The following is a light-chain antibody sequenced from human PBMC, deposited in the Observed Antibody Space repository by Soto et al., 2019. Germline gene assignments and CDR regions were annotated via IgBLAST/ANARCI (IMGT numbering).Light chain of an antibody. V-gene: IGKV3-20*01. Sequence: EIVLTQSPGTLSLSPGERATLSCRASRSVSSSYLAWYQQKPGQAPRLHIYGASSRATGIPDRFSGSGSGTDFTLTISRLEPEDFAVYYCQQYGSSPRITFGQGTRLEIK. CDR1: RSVSSSY. J-gene: IGKJ5*01. CDR2: GAS. CDR3: QQYGSSPRIT.